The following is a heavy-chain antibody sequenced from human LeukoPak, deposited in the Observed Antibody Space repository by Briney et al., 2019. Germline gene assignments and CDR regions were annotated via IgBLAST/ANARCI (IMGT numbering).Heavy chain of an antibody. V-gene: IGHV1-69*05. CDR2: ITVMSGTA. CDR3: ATELRGYSFGYDS. Sequence: GSSVKVSCKASGGTFSSYAIAWVRQAPGQGLEWMGRITVMSGTANYAQKFQDRVTITTDESTRTSYMEVSSLRSEDTAVYFCATELRGYSFGYDSWGQGTLATVSS. CDR1: GGTFSSYA. J-gene: IGHJ5*01. D-gene: IGHD5-12*01.